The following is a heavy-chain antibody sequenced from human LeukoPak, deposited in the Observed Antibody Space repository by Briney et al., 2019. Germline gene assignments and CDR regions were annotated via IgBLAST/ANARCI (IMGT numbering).Heavy chain of an antibody. CDR1: GFIFSNYG. V-gene: IGHV3-23*01. D-gene: IGHD1-1*01. J-gene: IGHJ4*02. Sequence: SGGSLRLSCAASGFIFSNYGMNWVRQAPGKGLEWVAAISASGSATSYADSVRGRFTISRDNSKSTTYLQMNSLRAEDTAVYYCARGRYNWNDEEEYYFDYWGQGTLVTVSS. CDR2: ISASGSAT. CDR3: ARGRYNWNDEEEYYFDY.